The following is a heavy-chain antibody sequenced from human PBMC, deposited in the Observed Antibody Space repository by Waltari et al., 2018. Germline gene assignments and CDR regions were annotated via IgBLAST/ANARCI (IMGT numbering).Heavy chain of an antibody. J-gene: IGHJ4*02. V-gene: IGHV4-39*07. CDR2: IYYSGST. Sequence: QLQLQESGPGLVKPSETLSLACTVSGGSISSSSYYWGWNRQPPGKGLEWIGSIYYSGSTYYNPSLKSRVTISVDTSKNQFSLKLSSVTAADTAVYYCARTPILTGYYMDYWGQGTLVTVSS. D-gene: IGHD3-9*01. CDR1: GGSISSSSYY. CDR3: ARTPILTGYYMDY.